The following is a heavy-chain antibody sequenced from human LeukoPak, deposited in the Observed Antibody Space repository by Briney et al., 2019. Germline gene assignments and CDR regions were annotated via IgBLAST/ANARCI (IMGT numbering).Heavy chain of an antibody. J-gene: IGHJ4*02. Sequence: SVKVSCEASGGTFSSYAISWVRQAPGQGLEWMGRIIPIFGTANYAQKFQGRVTITTDESTSTAYMELSSLRSEDTAVYYCARYLGYSYGFRGGDYFDYWGQGTLVTVSS. CDR3: ARYLGYSYGFRGGDYFDY. CDR1: GGTFSSYA. V-gene: IGHV1-69*05. D-gene: IGHD5-18*01. CDR2: IIPIFGTA.